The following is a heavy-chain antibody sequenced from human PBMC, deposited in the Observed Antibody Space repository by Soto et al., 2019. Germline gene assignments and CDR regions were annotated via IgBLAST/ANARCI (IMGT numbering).Heavy chain of an antibody. Sequence: GGSLRLSCAASGFTFSSYWMHWVRQAPGKGLVWVSRINSDGSSTSYADSVKGRFTISRDNAKNTLYLQMNSLRAEDTAVYYCARECSTSCPDDYYYGMDVWGQGTTVTVSS. J-gene: IGHJ6*02. CDR3: ARECSTSCPDDYYYGMDV. CDR1: GFTFSSYW. V-gene: IGHV3-74*01. D-gene: IGHD2-2*01. CDR2: INSDGSST.